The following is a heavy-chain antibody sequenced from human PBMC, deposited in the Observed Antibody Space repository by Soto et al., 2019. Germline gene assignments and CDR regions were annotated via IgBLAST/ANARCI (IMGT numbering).Heavy chain of an antibody. Sequence: QVQLVESGGGVVQPGRSLRLSCAASGFTFSSYAMHWVRQAPGKGLEWVAVISYDGSNKYYADSVKGRFTISRDNSKNTLYLQMNSLRAEDTAVYYCARDNARVGWSDPWGQGTLVTVSS. V-gene: IGHV3-30-3*01. J-gene: IGHJ5*02. CDR1: GFTFSSYA. CDR2: ISYDGSNK. CDR3: ARDNARVGWSDP.